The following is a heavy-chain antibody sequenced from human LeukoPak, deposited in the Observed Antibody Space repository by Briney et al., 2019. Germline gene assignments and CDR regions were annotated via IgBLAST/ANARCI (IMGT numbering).Heavy chain of an antibody. CDR2: ISNSASST. V-gene: IGHV3-23*01. CDR3: ANSRGVTTNFDY. CDR1: GFTFSNAW. Sequence: PGGSLRLSCAASGFTFSNAWMSWVRQAPGKGLEWVSTISNSASSTYYSDSVKGRFTISRDNSKSTLYLQMNSLRAEDTAVYYCANSRGVTTNFDYWGQGTLVTVSS. D-gene: IGHD4-17*01. J-gene: IGHJ4*02.